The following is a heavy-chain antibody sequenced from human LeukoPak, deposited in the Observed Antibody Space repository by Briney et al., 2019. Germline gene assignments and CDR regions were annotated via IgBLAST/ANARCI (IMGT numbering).Heavy chain of an antibody. CDR1: GGTFMGYS. CDR2: IITKFATV. Sequence: SVKVSCKASGGTFMGYSISWVRQAPGQGVEWMGRIITKFATVNYAQRFQGRLRLTADDSTGSAYMELTSLTSEDTAVYYCARIHDSTYGLLDEWGQGTLVTVSS. V-gene: IGHV1-69*13. D-gene: IGHD4-17*01. CDR3: ARIHDSTYGLLDE. J-gene: IGHJ4*02.